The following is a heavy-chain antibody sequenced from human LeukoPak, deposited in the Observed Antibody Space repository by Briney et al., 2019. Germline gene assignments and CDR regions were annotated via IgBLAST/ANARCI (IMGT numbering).Heavy chain of an antibody. Sequence: SQTLSLTCTVSGGSISSGSYYWSWIRQPAGKGLEWIGRIYTSGSTDYNPSLKSRVTISVDTSKNQFSLKLSSVTAADTAVYYCAREPADPRDKRFDPWGQGTLVTVSS. CDR3: AREPADPRDKRFDP. V-gene: IGHV4-61*02. CDR1: GGSISSGSYY. J-gene: IGHJ5*02. D-gene: IGHD2-2*01. CDR2: IYTSGST.